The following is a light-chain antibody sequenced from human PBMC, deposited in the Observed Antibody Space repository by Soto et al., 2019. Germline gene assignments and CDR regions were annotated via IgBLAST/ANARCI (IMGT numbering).Light chain of an antibody. CDR3: SSYTSSSSHYV. V-gene: IGLV2-14*01. J-gene: IGLJ1*01. Sequence: QSVLTQPASVSGSPGRSITMYCTGTSSDVGGYKYVSWYQQHPGKAPKLMIYEVSTRPSGVSNRFSGSKSGNTASLTISGLQAEDEADYYCSSYTSSSSHYVFGTGTKVTVL. CDR2: EVS. CDR1: SSDVGGYKY.